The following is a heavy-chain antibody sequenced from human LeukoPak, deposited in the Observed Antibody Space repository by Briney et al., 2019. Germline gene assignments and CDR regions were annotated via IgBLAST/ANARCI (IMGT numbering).Heavy chain of an antibody. CDR3: ARVLTTVTPDAFDI. V-gene: IGHV1-69*10. CDR1: RGTFSSYA. D-gene: IGHD4-17*01. CDR2: IIPILGIT. J-gene: IGHJ3*02. Sequence: SARVSCNASRGTFSSYAISRVRQAPRQGVEWMGQIIPILGITNYAQKFQGRVTITADKSTSTAYMELSSLRSEDTAVYYCARVLTTVTPDAFDIWGQGTMVTVSS.